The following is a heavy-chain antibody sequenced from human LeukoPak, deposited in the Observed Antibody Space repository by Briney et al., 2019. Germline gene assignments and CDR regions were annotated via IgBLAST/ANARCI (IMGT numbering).Heavy chain of an antibody. V-gene: IGHV1-18*04. CDR3: ARDRARYYFDY. D-gene: IGHD3-10*01. Sequence: ASVKVSCKASGYTFTSYGISWVRQAPGQGLEWMGWISAYNGNTNYAQKLQGRVAMTIDTSTSTAYMELRSLRSDDTAVYYCARDRARYYFDYWGQGTLVTVSS. CDR2: ISAYNGNT. CDR1: GYTFTSYG. J-gene: IGHJ4*02.